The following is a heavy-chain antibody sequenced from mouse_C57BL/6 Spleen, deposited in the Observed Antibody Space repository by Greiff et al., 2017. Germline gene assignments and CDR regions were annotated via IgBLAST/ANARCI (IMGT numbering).Heavy chain of an antibody. CDR3: AIFCDYGRYFDV. V-gene: IGHV1-74*01. J-gene: IGHJ1*03. D-gene: IGHD2-4*01. CDR1: GYTFTSYW. Sequence: QVQLQQPGAVLVKPGASVKVSCKASGYTFTSYWMHWVKQRPGQGLEWIGRIHPSDSDTSYNQKFKGKATLTVDTSSSTAYMQLSSLTSEDSAVYYCAIFCDYGRYFDVWGTGTTVTVSS. CDR2: IHPSDSDT.